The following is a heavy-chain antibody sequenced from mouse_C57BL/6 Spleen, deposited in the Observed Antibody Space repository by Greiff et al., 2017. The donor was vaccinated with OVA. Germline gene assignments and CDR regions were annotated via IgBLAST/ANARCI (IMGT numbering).Heavy chain of an antibody. V-gene: IGHV1-82*01. CDR2: IYPGDGDT. J-gene: IGHJ4*01. Sequence: QVQLQQSGPELVKPGASVKISCKASGYAFSSSWMNWVKQRPGKGLEWIGRIYPGDGDTNYNGKFKGKATLTADKSSSPAYMQLSSLTSEDSAVYFCARRSYDYDEGDYWGQGTSVTVSS. CDR1: GYAFSSSW. D-gene: IGHD2-4*01. CDR3: ARRSYDYDEGDY.